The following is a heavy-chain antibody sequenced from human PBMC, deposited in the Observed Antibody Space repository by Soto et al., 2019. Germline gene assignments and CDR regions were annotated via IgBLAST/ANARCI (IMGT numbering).Heavy chain of an antibody. CDR1: GFSFSNYV. J-gene: IGHJ4*02. CDR3: AKDEGSTFPYSSDY. V-gene: IGHV3-23*01. CDR2: IVGSGGST. Sequence: EVQLLESGGDLVQPGGSLRLSCAASGFSFSNYVMSWVRQAPGKGLEWVSGIVGSGGSTYYAGSVKGRFTISRDNSNNMLFLQMNSLRAEDTAVYYCAKDEGSTFPYSSDYWGQGTLVTVSS. D-gene: IGHD3-16*01.